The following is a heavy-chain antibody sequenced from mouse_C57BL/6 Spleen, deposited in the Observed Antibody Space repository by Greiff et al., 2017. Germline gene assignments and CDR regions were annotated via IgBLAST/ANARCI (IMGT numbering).Heavy chain of an antibody. Sequence: VQLQQSGPELVKPGASVKIPCKASGYTFTDYNMDWVKQSHGKSLEWIGDINPNNGGTIYNQKFKGKATVTVDKSSSTAYMELRSLTSEDTAVYYCARRGYDYGYYFDYWGQGTTLTVSS. J-gene: IGHJ2*01. CDR1: GYTFTDYN. V-gene: IGHV1-18*01. CDR2: INPNNGGT. D-gene: IGHD2-4*01. CDR3: ARRGYDYGYYFDY.